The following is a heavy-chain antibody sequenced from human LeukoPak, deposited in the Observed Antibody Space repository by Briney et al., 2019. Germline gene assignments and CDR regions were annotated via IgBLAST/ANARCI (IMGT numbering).Heavy chain of an antibody. CDR1: GGSISSYY. Sequence: SETLSLTCTVSGGSISSYYWSWIRQPPGKGLEWIGYIYYSGSTNYNPSLKSRVTISVDTSKNQFSLKLSSVTAADTAVYYCAGNRPPDYWGQGTLVSVSS. V-gene: IGHV4-59*08. J-gene: IGHJ4*02. CDR3: AGNRPPDY. CDR2: IYYSGST.